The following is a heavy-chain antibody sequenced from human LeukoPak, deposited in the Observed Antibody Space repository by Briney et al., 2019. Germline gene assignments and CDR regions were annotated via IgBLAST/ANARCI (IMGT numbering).Heavy chain of an antibody. J-gene: IGHJ6*03. CDR3: ARESDGGYSYDYSYYYYMDV. V-gene: IGHV1-18*01. CDR1: GYTFTSYS. Sequence: GASVKVSCKASGYTFTSYSITWVRQAPGQGLEWMGWISAYNGNTKYAQKLQGRVTMTTDTSTSTAYMELRSLRSDDTAVYYCARESDGGYSYDYSYYYYMDVWGKGTTVTVSS. D-gene: IGHD5-18*01. CDR2: ISAYNGNT.